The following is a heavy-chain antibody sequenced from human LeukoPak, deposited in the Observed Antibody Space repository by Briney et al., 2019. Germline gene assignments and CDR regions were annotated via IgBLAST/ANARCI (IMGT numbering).Heavy chain of an antibody. CDR3: ARGWSGPLPDV. CDR1: GFTVSSNY. V-gene: IGHV3-53*01. Sequence: GGSLRLSCAASGFTVSSNYMTWVRQAPGKGLEWVSVIYTGGSTSYADSVKGRFTISRDNSKNTLYLQMNSLRAEDTAVYYCARGWSGPLPDVWGQGTTVTVSS. D-gene: IGHD3-3*01. J-gene: IGHJ6*02. CDR2: IYTGGST.